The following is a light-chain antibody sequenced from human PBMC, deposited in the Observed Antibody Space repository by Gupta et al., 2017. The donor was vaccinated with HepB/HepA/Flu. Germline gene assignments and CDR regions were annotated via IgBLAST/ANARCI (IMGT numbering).Light chain of an antibody. Sequence: LVFTQSPGTLSLSPGERATLSCRASQSVSTAYLAWYQQKPGQAPRLLIHSASSRATGVPNRFSGSGSGTDFTLTINRLEPEDFAVYYCQQYDGSSFTFGQGTKLDIK. CDR1: QSVSTAY. V-gene: IGKV3-20*01. J-gene: IGKJ2*01. CDR2: SAS. CDR3: QQYDGSSFT.